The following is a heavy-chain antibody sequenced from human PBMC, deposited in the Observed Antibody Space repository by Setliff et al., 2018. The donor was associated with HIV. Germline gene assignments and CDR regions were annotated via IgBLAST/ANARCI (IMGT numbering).Heavy chain of an antibody. CDR1: GDSIISSRNF. D-gene: IGHD1-26*01. V-gene: IGHV4-39*01. J-gene: IGHJ4*02. Sequence: PSETLSLTCTVSGDSIISSRNFWGWIRQPPGKGLEWIGNIHSSGSTYYNPSLKSRVFISVDLSINQFSLKLHSVTAADTAVYYCASGEDSGTYGEPYDSSGQGALVTVSS. CDR2: IHSSGST. CDR3: ASGEDSGTYGEPYDS.